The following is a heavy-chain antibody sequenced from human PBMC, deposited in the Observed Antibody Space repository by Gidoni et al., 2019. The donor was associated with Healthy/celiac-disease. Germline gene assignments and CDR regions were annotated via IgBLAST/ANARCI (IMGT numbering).Heavy chain of an antibody. CDR3: ARRTEGTLDY. D-gene: IGHD3-10*01. CDR2: IYYSGST. Sequence: QVQLQGSGPGLVKPSETLSLTCTVSGGSISSYYWSWIRQPPGKGLEWIGYIYYSGSTNYNPSLKSRVTISVDTSKNQFSLKLSSVTAADTAVYYCARRTEGTLDYWGQGTLVTVSS. J-gene: IGHJ4*02. V-gene: IGHV4-59*08. CDR1: GGSISSYY.